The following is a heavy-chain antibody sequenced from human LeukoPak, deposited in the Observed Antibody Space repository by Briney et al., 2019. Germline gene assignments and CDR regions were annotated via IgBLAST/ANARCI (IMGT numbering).Heavy chain of an antibody. CDR2: IVVGSGNT. CDR1: GFTFTSSA. V-gene: IGHV1-58*02. CDR3: AAGLGGPSKGSGYYLSNFDY. Sequence: ASVKVSCKASGFTFTSSAMQWVRQARGQRLEWIGWIVVGSGNTNYAQKFQERVTITRDMSTSTAYMELSSLRSEDTAVYYCAAGLGGPSKGSGYYLSNFDYWGQGTLVTVSS. D-gene: IGHD3-22*01. J-gene: IGHJ4*02.